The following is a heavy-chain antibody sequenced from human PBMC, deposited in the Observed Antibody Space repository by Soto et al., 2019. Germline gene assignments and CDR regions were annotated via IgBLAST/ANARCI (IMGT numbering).Heavy chain of an antibody. CDR1: GFTFRSYA. J-gene: IGHJ4*02. CDR3: GRNAIFVRGVPDEY. Sequence: PGGSLRLSCAASGFTFRSYAMAWVRQAPGKGPEWISGIGASGSYTIYTDSVKGRFTISRDNAKNTVYLQMDSLRVEDTAVYYCGRNAIFVRGVPDEYWGQGTPVTVPQ. D-gene: IGHD3-10*02. CDR2: IGASGSYT. V-gene: IGHV3-23*01.